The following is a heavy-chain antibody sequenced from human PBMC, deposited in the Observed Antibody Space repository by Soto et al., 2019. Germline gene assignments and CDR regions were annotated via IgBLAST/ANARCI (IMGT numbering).Heavy chain of an antibody. Sequence: EVQLLESGGGLVKPWGSLRLSCVASGFTFSGYSINWVRQAPGKGLEWVSYISGPSIYIYYADSVKGRFTISRDNAKSAVYLQMNSLRAEDTAVYYCARGFRNGFNVWGQGTTVSVSS. CDR2: ISGPSIYI. CDR1: GFTFSGYS. J-gene: IGHJ6*02. D-gene: IGHD2-8*01. V-gene: IGHV3-21*01. CDR3: ARGFRNGFNV.